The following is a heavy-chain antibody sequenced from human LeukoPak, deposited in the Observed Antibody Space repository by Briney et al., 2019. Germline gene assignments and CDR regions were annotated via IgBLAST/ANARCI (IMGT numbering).Heavy chain of an antibody. V-gene: IGHV4-4*07. CDR1: GGSISSYY. D-gene: IGHD2-15*01. CDR3: ARARGSSCCYYYYYYMDV. Sequence: PSETLSLTCTVSGGSISSYYWSWIRQPAGKGLEWIGRIYTSGSTNYNPSLKSRVTISVDKSKNQFSLKLSSVTAADTAVYYCARARGSSCCYYYYYYMDVWGKGTTVTVSS. CDR2: IYTSGST. J-gene: IGHJ6*03.